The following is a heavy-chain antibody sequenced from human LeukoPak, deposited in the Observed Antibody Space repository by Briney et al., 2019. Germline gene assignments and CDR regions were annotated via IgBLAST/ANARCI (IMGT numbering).Heavy chain of an antibody. CDR1: GYTFTVYF. V-gene: IGHV1-2*02. Sequence: GASVKVSCKASGYTFTVYFMHWVRQAPGQGLEWMGWINPNSGGTNHEQKFQGRVTMTRDTSINTAYMELSRLRFDDTAVYYCARGAMGTRGERAMVADYWGQGTLVTVS. D-gene: IGHD5-18*01. J-gene: IGHJ4*02. CDR3: ARGAMGTRGERAMVADY. CDR2: INPNSGGT.